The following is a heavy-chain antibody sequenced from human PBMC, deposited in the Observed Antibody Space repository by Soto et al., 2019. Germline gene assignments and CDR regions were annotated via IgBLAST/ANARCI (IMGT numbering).Heavy chain of an antibody. J-gene: IGHJ5*02. Sequence: SETLSLTCTVSGGSISSYYWSWIRQPPGKGLEWIGYIYYSGSTNYNPSLKSRVTISVDTSKNQFSLKLSSVTAADTAVYYCARVSIVVVTAAGMWFDPWGQAPLVPLSS. V-gene: IGHV4-59*01. CDR3: ARVSIVVVTAAGMWFDP. CDR2: IYYSGST. CDR1: GGSISSYY. D-gene: IGHD2-2*01.